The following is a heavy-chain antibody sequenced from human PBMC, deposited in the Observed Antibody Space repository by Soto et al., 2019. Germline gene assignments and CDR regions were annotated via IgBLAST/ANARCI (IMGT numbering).Heavy chain of an antibody. D-gene: IGHD6-19*01. V-gene: IGHV3-23*01. CDR2: ISGGGDNT. CDR3: AKRNCESVHGSGCNRFDY. Sequence: GGSLRLSCAASGSIFNNFAMSWVRRAPGEGLEWVSAISGGGDNTYYADSVKGRFIISRDNTKNTVYLQMNSLRAEDTAVYYCAKRNCESVHGSGCNRFDYWGQGTLVTVSS. J-gene: IGHJ4*02. CDR1: GSIFNNFA.